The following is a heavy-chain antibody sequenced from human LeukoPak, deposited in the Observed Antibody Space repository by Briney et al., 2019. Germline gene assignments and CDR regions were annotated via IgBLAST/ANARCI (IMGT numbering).Heavy chain of an antibody. D-gene: IGHD2-2*01. V-gene: IGHV3-9*01. CDR1: GFTFDDYA. CDR2: ISWNSGSI. Sequence: GGSLRLSCAASGFTFDDYAMHWVRQAPGKGLEWVSGISWNSGSIGYADSVKGQFTISRDNAKNSLYLQMNSLRAEDTALYYCAKENGYCSSTSCHFDYWGQGTLVTVSS. J-gene: IGHJ4*02. CDR3: AKENGYCSSTSCHFDY.